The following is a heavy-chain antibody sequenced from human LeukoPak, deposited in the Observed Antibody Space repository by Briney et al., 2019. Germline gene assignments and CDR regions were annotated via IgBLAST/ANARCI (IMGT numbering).Heavy chain of an antibody. CDR1: GFIFSSYA. J-gene: IGHJ4*02. CDR2: ISGSGGST. CDR3: AKDLLKITYYYGSGSPRTQTSFDY. D-gene: IGHD3-10*01. V-gene: IGHV3-23*01. Sequence: GGSLRLSCAASGFIFSSYAMSWVRQAPGKGLEWVSAISGSGGSTYYADSVKGRFTISRDNSKNTLYLQMNSLRAEDTAVYYCAKDLLKITYYYGSGSPRTQTSFDYWGQGTLVTVSS.